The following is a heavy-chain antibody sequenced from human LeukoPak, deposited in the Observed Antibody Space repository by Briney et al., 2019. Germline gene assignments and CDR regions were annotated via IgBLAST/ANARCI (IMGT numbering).Heavy chain of an antibody. CDR1: GGSISSYY. D-gene: IGHD6-13*01. CDR3: ARRTSAAGMSWGAVDY. V-gene: IGHV4-59*01. CDR2: IYYSGST. J-gene: IGHJ4*02. Sequence: SETLSLTCTVSGGSISSYYWSWIRQPPGKGLEWIGYIYYSGSTNYNPSLKSRVTISIDTSKNQFSLKLSSVTAADTAVYYCARRTSAAGMSWGAVDYWGQGTLVTVSS.